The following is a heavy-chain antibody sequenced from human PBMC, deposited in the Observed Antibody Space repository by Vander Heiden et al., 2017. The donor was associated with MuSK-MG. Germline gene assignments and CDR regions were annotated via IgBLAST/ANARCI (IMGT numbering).Heavy chain of an antibody. V-gene: IGHV3-48*03. D-gene: IGHD3-10*01. CDR1: GFTFSSYE. CDR2: ISSSGSTI. CDR3: ARVGYYGSGSYYDY. Sequence: EVQLVESGGGLVQPGGSLRPSFAASGFTFSSYEMNWVRQAPGKGLEWVSYISSSGSTIYYADSVKGRFTISRDNAKNSLYLQMNSLRAEDTAVYYCARVGYYGSGSYYDYWGQGTLVTVSS. J-gene: IGHJ4*02.